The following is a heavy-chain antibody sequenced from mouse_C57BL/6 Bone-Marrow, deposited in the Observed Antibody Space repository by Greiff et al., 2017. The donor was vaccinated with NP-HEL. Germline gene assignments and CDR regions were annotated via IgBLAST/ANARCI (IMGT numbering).Heavy chain of an antibody. D-gene: IGHD1-1*01. CDR3: ARRYYVSWFAY. V-gene: IGHV5-17*01. CDR1: GFTFSDYG. CDR2: IRSGSSTI. J-gene: IGHJ3*01. Sequence: EVQLVESGGGLVKPGGSLKLSCAASGFTFSDYGMHWVRQAPEKGLEWVAYIRSGSSTIYYADTVKGRFTISRDNAKNTLFLQMTSLRSEDTAMYYCARRYYVSWFAYWGQGTLVTVSA.